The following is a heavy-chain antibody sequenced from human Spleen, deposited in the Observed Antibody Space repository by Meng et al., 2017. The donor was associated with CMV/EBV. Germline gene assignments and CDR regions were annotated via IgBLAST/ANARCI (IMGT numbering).Heavy chain of an antibody. CDR1: GFTFIDHY. V-gene: IGHV4-59*11. D-gene: IGHD3-9*01. J-gene: IGHJ6*02. Sequence: ESLKISCVVSGFTFIDHYMSWIRQPPGKGLEWIGYIYYSGSTNYNPSLKSRVTISVDTSKNQFSLKLSSVTAADTAVYYCARVPFRYDILTGYSSGYYYGMDVWGQGTTVTVSS. CDR2: IYYSGST. CDR3: ARVPFRYDILTGYSSGYYYGMDV.